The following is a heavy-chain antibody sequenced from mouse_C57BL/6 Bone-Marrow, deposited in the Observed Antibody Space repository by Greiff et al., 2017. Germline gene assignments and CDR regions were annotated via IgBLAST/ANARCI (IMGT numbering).Heavy chain of an antibody. CDR2: IYYSGTI. V-gene: IGHV3-5*01. D-gene: IGHD2-5*01. Sequence: EVKLMESGPGLVKPSQTVFLTCTVTGISITTGNYRWSWIRQFPGNKLEWIGYIYYSGTITYNPPLTSRTTITRDTPKNQFFLEMNSLTAEDTATYDCARHYSNSWYFDVWGTGTTVTVSS. CDR3: ARHYSNSWYFDV. J-gene: IGHJ1*03. CDR1: GISITTGNYR.